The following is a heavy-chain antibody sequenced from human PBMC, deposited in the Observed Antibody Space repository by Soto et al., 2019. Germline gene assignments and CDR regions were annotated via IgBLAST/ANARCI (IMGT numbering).Heavy chain of an antibody. CDR1: GGSISSYY. D-gene: IGHD3-22*01. J-gene: IGHJ3*02. Sequence: KPSETLSLTCSVSGGSISSYYWSWIRQPPGKGQKWIAYIYYSGTSYNPSLKSRVSISLDTSKNQFSLKLSSVTAADTAVYYCARTYDGSGPNSGGYAFDIWGQGTRVTVSS. CDR2: IYYSGT. CDR3: ARTYDGSGPNSGGYAFDI. V-gene: IGHV4-59*01.